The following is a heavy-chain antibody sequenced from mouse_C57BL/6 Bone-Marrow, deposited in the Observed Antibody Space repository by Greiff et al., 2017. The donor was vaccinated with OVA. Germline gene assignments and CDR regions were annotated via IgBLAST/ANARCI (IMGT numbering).Heavy chain of an antibody. Sequence: EVQLQQSGPELVKPGASVKISCKASGYSFTGYYMNWVKQSPEKSLEWIGEINPSTGGTTYNQKFKAKATLTVDKSSSTAYMQLKSLTSEDSAVYYCARLKRYFDVWGTGTTVTVSS. J-gene: IGHJ1*03. V-gene: IGHV1-42*01. CDR2: INPSTGGT. CDR3: ARLKRYFDV. CDR1: GYSFTGYY.